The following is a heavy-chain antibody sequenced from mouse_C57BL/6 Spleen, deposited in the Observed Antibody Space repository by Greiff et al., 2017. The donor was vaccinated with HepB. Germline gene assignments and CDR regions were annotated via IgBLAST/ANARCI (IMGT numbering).Heavy chain of an antibody. V-gene: IGHV1-82*01. D-gene: IGHD1-1*01. CDR2: IYPGDGDT. Sequence: QVQLQQSGPELVKPGASVKISCKASGYAFSSSWMNWVKQRPGKGLEWIGRIYPGDGDTNYNGKFKGKATLTADKSSSTAYMQLSSLTSEDSAVYFCARGDGSGAWFAYWGQGTLVTVSA. CDR3: ARGDGSGAWFAY. J-gene: IGHJ3*01. CDR1: GYAFSSSW.